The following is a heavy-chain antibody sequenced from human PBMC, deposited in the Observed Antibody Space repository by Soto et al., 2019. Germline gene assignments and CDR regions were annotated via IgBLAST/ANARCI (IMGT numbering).Heavy chain of an antibody. D-gene: IGHD2-2*01. CDR1: GGSISSGGYY. CDR3: ARGRRYCSSTSCYNWFDP. CDR2: IYYSGST. J-gene: IGHJ5*02. V-gene: IGHV4-31*03. Sequence: NPSETLSLTCTVSGGSISSGGYYWSWIRQHPGKGLEWIGYIYYSGSTYYNPSLKSRVTISVDTSKNQFSLKLSSVTAADTAVYYCARGRRYCSSTSCYNWFDPWGQGTLVTVSS.